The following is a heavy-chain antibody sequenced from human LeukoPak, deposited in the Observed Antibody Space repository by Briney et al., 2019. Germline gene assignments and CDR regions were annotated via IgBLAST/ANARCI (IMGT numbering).Heavy chain of an antibody. CDR2: ISWDGGST. Sequence: GGSLTLSCAASGFTFDDYTMHWLRQAPGKGLEWVSLISWDGGSTYYADSVKGRFTISRDNSKNSLYLQMNSLRTEDTALYYCAKDDSSGYPDYWGQGTLVTVSS. CDR1: GFTFDDYT. V-gene: IGHV3-43*01. D-gene: IGHD3-22*01. CDR3: AKDDSSGYPDY. J-gene: IGHJ4*02.